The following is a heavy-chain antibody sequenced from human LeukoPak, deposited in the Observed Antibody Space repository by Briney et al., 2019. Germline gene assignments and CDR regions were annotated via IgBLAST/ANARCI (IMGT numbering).Heavy chain of an antibody. CDR2: IYRGGST. J-gene: IGHJ3*02. CDR1: GFNVSSNY. V-gene: IGHV3-66*01. Sequence: GGSLRLSCAASGFNVSSNYMSWGRQAPGKGLEWVSVIYRGGSTYYADSVKGRFTISRDNSKNTLYLQMNSLRAEDTAVYYCARDRGCGDCYPPANDAFDIWGQGTMVTVSS. D-gene: IGHD2-21*02. CDR3: ARDRGCGDCYPPANDAFDI.